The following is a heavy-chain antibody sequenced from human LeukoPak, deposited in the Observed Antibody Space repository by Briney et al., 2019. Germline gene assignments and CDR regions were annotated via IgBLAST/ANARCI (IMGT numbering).Heavy chain of an antibody. CDR1: GFTFSNAW. CDR2: IKSKSDGGTT. Sequence: PGGSLRLSCVASGFTFSNAWMSWVRQAPGKGLEWVGRIKSKSDGGTTDHAAPVKGRFAISRDDSKNTLFLQMNSLKTEDTAMYDCTTDRLNCGGSGSYCGDYWGQGTLVTVSS. V-gene: IGHV3-15*01. CDR3: TTDRLNCGGSGSYCGDY. J-gene: IGHJ4*02. D-gene: IGHD3-10*01.